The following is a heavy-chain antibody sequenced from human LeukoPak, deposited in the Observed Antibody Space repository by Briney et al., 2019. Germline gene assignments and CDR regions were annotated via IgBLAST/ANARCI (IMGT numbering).Heavy chain of an antibody. CDR2: INHSGST. V-gene: IGHV4-34*01. Sequence: SETLSLTCAVYGGSFSGYYWSWIRQPPGKGLEWIGEINHSGSTNYNPSLKSRVTISVDTSKNQFSLKLSSVTAADTAVYYCARLSIAAPRKAFDIWGQGTMVTVSS. CDR1: GGSFSGYY. J-gene: IGHJ3*02. CDR3: ARLSIAAPRKAFDI. D-gene: IGHD6-6*01.